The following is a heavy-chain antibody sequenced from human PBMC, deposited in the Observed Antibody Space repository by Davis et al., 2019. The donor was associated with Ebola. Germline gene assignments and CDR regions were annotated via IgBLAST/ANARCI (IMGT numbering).Heavy chain of an antibody. Sequence: MPGGSLRLSCAVYGGSFSGYYWSRIRQPPGKGLEWIGEINHSGSTNYNPSLKSRVTISVDTSKNQFSLKLSSVTAADTAVYYCAREGVVQGVADYWGQGTLVTVSS. CDR3: AREGVVQGVADY. D-gene: IGHD3-10*01. CDR2: INHSGST. CDR1: GGSFSGYY. J-gene: IGHJ4*02. V-gene: IGHV4-34*01.